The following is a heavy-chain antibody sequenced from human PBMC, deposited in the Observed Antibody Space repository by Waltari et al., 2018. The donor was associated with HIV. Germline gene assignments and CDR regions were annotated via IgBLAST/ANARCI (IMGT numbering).Heavy chain of an antibody. V-gene: IGHV3-15*01. CDR1: GFTFSYTW. Sequence: EVQLVESGGGWIKHGGSLRPSCAARGFTFSYTWMRWSRQAPGKGLEWVGRIKTKTDGGTTDYAAPVKGRFTISRDDSKNTLYLQMNNLKTEDTAVYYCATDRRGAFDIWGQGTMVTVSS. J-gene: IGHJ3*02. CDR3: ATDRRGAFDI. CDR2: IKTKTDGGTT.